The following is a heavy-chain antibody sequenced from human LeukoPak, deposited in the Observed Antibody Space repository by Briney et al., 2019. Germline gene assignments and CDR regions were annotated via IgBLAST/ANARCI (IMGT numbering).Heavy chain of an antibody. J-gene: IGHJ4*02. CDR3: ALNPDYYGSGSFDY. V-gene: IGHV3-7*01. D-gene: IGHD3-10*01. CDR2: IKEDGSEK. CDR1: GFTFSSYW. Sequence: GGSLRLSCAASGFTFSSYWMSWVRQAPGKGLEWVADIKEDGSEKYYVDSVKGRFTISRDNAKNSLYLQMNSLRAEDTAVYYCALNPDYYGSGSFDYWGQGTLVTVSS.